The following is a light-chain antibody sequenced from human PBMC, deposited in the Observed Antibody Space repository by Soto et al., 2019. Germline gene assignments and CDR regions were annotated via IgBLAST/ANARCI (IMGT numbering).Light chain of an antibody. CDR2: GAS. V-gene: IGKV3-20*01. CDR1: QSVSSSY. Sequence: EIVLTQSPGTLSLSPGERATLSCRASQSVSSSYLAWYQQKPGQAPRLLIYGASSRDTGIPDRFSGSGSGKDFTLTISRLEPEDFAVYYCQQYCSSQYTFGQGTKLEI. CDR3: QQYCSSQYT. J-gene: IGKJ2*01.